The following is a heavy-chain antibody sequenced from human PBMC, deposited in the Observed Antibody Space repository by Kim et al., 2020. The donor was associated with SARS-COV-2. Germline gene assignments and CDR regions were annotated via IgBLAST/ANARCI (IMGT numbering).Heavy chain of an antibody. CDR2: FYSSGTT. CDR3: AKDLPMGGYSFGYRAFDI. J-gene: IGHJ3*02. Sequence: SETLSLTCAVSGASIGSYSWSWIRQPAGKGLEWIGRFYSSGTTNNNPSLRGRVTLSVDTSKNQFSLKLSSVTAADTAVYYCAKDLPMGGYSFGYRAFDIWGQGTMVTVSS. D-gene: IGHD5-18*01. V-gene: IGHV4-4*07. CDR1: GASIGSYS.